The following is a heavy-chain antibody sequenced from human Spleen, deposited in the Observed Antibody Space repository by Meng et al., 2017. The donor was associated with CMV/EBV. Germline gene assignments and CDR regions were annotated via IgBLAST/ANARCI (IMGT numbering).Heavy chain of an antibody. J-gene: IGHJ4*02. CDR2: IYYSGRT. D-gene: IGHD2-2*01. CDR3: ARRGGYCSTTSCSLSSADY. Sequence: ISSSAYDWGWIRQSPGRGLECIGSIYYSGRTFYNPSLKSRVTISVDTSKNNFSLKLTSVTAADTAVYYCARRGGYCSTTSCSLSSADYWGQGALVTVSS. V-gene: IGHV4-39*02. CDR1: ISSSAYD.